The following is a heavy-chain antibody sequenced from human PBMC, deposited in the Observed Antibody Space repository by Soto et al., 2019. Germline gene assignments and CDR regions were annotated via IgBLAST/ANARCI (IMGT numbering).Heavy chain of an antibody. J-gene: IGHJ4*02. Sequence: GASVKVSCKASGYIFTNYDINWVRQATGQGLEYLGWINPNSGNTGYVQKFQGRVTMTRNTSINTAYMGLNSLRSEDTAVYYCARAYEGDYFDYWGQGTLVTVSS. D-gene: IGHD3-16*01. CDR2: INPNSGNT. V-gene: IGHV1-8*01. CDR1: GYIFTNYD. CDR3: ARAYEGDYFDY.